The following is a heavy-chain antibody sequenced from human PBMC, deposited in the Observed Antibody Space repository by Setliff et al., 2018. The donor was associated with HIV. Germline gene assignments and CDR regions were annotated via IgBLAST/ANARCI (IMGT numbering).Heavy chain of an antibody. Sequence: PSQTLSLTCAISGDSVSSNSVAWNWIRQSQSRGLEWLGRTYYRSKWYNDYAVSVKSRITINPDTSKNQLSLQVNSVTPEDTAVYLCARAVAGMTLDCWGQGTLVTVSS. CDR3: ARAVAGMTLDC. CDR2: TYYRSKWYN. D-gene: IGHD6-19*01. CDR1: GDSVSSNSVA. V-gene: IGHV6-1*01. J-gene: IGHJ4*02.